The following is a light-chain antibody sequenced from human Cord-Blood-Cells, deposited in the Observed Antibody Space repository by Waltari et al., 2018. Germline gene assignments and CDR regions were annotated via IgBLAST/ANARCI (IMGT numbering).Light chain of an antibody. V-gene: IGLV2-23*03. CDR1: SRDVGSYNL. CDR2: EGS. J-gene: IGLJ2*01. Sequence: QSALTQPASVSGSPGQSITISCTGTSRDVGSYNLVPWYQPHPGKAPKLMIYEGSKRPSGVSNRFSGSKAGNTASLTISGLQAEDEADYYCCSYAGISTFEVFGGGTKLTVL. CDR3: CSYAGISTFEV.